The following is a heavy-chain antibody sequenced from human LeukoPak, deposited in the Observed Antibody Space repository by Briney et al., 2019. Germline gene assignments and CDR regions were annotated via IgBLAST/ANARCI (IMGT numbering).Heavy chain of an antibody. V-gene: IGHV3-48*01. CDR1: GFTFSSYS. CDR2: ISSSSSTI. J-gene: IGHJ5*02. CDR3: ARAVITMVRGAIIGWFDP. Sequence: PGGSLRLSCAASGFTFSSYSMNWVRQAPGKGLEWVSYISSSSSTIYYADSVKGRYTISRDNAKNSLYLQMNSLRAEDTAVYYCARAVITMVRGAIIGWFDPWGQGTLVTVSS. D-gene: IGHD3-10*01.